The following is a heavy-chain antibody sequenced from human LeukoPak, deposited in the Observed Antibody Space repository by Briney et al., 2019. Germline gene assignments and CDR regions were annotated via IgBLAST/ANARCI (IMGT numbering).Heavy chain of an antibody. J-gene: IGHJ4*02. CDR2: IYTGDNT. D-gene: IGHD2-15*01. CDR3: TARPDSFRGPSDY. CDR1: GLSVSTKY. V-gene: IGHV3-66*01. Sequence: GGSLRLSCAASGLSVSTKYMTWVRAAAGGGGGWGSGIYTGDNTHYADPVRGRFTISRDNFKDTLYLQMNSLRADDTAVYYCTARPDSFRGPSDYWGQGTLVTVSS.